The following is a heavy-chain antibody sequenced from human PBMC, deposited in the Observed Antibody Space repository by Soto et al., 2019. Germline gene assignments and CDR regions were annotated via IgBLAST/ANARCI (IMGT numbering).Heavy chain of an antibody. D-gene: IGHD3-22*01. CDR1: GGSISSSNW. Sequence: SETLSLTSAVSGGSISSSNWWSWVRQPPGKGLEWIGEIYHSGSTNYNPSLKSRVTISVDKSKNQFSLKLSSVTAADTAVYYCARDYYDSSGYYFPLPFDPWGQGTLVTVSS. CDR3: ARDYYDSSGYYFPLPFDP. CDR2: IYHSGST. J-gene: IGHJ5*02. V-gene: IGHV4-4*02.